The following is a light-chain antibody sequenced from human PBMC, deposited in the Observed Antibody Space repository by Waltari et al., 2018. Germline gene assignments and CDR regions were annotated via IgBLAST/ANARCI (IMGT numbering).Light chain of an antibody. CDR3: CSYRGSFV. J-gene: IGLJ1*01. CDR1: SSDVGGYNY. CDR2: DVS. V-gene: IGLV2-11*01. Sequence: QSALTQPRSVSGSPGQSVTISCTGTSSDVGGYNYVSWYQQNPGKAPKLMIYDVSTRPSGVPDRFSGSKSGNTASLTISGLQAEDDGDYYCCSYRGSFVFGTGTKVTVL.